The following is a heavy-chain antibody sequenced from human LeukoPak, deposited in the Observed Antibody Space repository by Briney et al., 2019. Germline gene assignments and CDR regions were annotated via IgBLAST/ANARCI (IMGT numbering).Heavy chain of an antibody. J-gene: IGHJ6*03. CDR3: ARLGYCSSTSCYSSVEYYYYMDV. Sequence: SETLSLTCAVYGGSFSGYYWNWIRQPPGKGLEWIGEINHSGSTNYNPSLMSRVTISVDTSKNQFSLKLSSVTAADTAVYYCARLGYCSSTSCYSSVEYYYYMDVWGKGTTVTVSS. CDR2: INHSGST. V-gene: IGHV4-34*01. CDR1: GGSFSGYY. D-gene: IGHD2-2*02.